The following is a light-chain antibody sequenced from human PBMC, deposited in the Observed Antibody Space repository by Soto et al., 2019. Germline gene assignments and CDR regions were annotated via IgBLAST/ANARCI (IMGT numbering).Light chain of an antibody. CDR2: DVS. Sequence: QSALTQPPSASGSPGQSVTISCTGTSSDVGGYNYVSWYQHHPGKAPKLIIYDVSKRPSGVPDRFSGSKSGNTASLAVSGVQAEDEADYYCSSYAGNNKLVFGGGTKLTVL. J-gene: IGLJ3*02. CDR3: SSYAGNNKLV. CDR1: SSDVGGYNY. V-gene: IGLV2-8*01.